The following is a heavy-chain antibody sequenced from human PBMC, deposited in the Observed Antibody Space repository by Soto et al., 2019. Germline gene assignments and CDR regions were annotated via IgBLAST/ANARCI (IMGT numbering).Heavy chain of an antibody. J-gene: IGHJ4*02. D-gene: IGHD3-10*01. Sequence: ASVKVSCKASGYALASCGRSWVRQAPRQGLEWMGWINAYIGNTKYSQKFQGSVTITRDTSTSTAYMELSSLRSEDTAVYYCARRNVYGSGSYSFDYWGQGTLVTVSS. CDR1: GYALASCG. CDR3: ARRNVYGSGSYSFDY. CDR2: INAYIGNT. V-gene: IGHV1-18*01.